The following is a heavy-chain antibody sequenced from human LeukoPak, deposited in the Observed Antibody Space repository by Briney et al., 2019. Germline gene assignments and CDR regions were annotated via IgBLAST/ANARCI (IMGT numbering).Heavy chain of an antibody. CDR2: ISYDGSNK. CDR1: GFTFSSYA. D-gene: IGHD2-2*01. J-gene: IGHJ4*01. V-gene: IGHV3-30-3*01. CDR3: ARRGYCSSTSCYPFDY. Sequence: GGSLRLSCAASGFTFSSYAMHWVRQAPGKGLEWVAVISYDGSNKYYADSVKGRFTISRDNSKNTLYLQMNSLRAEDTAVYYCARRGYCSSTSCYPFDYWGQGILVTVSS.